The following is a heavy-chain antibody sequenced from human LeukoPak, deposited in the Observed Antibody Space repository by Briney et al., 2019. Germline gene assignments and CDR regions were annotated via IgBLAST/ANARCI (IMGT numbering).Heavy chain of an antibody. CDR1: GFTFGDYA. J-gene: IGHJ5*02. CDR2: IRSKAYGGTT. Sequence: PGGSLRLSCTASGFTFGDYAMSWFRQAPGKGLEWVGFIRSKAYGGTTEYAASVKGRFTISRDDSKSNAYLQMNSLKTEDTAVYYCTREIDRSSPGGFDPWGQGTLVTVSS. V-gene: IGHV3-49*03. CDR3: TREIDRSSPGGFDP. D-gene: IGHD6-13*01.